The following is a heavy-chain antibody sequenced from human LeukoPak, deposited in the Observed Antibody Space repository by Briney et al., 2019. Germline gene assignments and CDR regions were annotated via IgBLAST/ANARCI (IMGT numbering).Heavy chain of an antibody. D-gene: IGHD5-18*01. V-gene: IGHV3-30*04. Sequence: PGGSLRLSCAASGFTFSSYAMHWVRRAPGKGLEWVAVISDDGSNKYYADSVKGRFTISRDNSKNTLYLQMNSLRAEDTAVYYCASCGGIQLWSYIDYWGQGTLVTVSS. CDR3: ASCGGIQLWSYIDY. CDR2: ISDDGSNK. J-gene: IGHJ4*02. CDR1: GFTFSSYA.